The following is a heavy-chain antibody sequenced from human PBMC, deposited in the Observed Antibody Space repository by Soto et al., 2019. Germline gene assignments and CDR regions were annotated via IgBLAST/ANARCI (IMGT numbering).Heavy chain of an antibody. CDR3: TTERGIGSDAFDI. Sequence: GGSLRLSCAASGFTFSNAWMNWVRQAPGKGLEWVGRIKSKTDGGTTDYAAPVKGRFTISRDDSKNTLYLQMNSLKTEDTAVYYCTTERGIGSDAFDIWGQGTMVTVSS. V-gene: IGHV3-15*07. CDR2: IKSKTDGGTT. J-gene: IGHJ3*02. CDR1: GFTFSNAW. D-gene: IGHD1-26*01.